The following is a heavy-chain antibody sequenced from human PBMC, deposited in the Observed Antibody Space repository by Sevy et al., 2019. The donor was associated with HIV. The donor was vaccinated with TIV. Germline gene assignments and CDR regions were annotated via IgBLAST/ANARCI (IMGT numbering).Heavy chain of an antibody. J-gene: IGHJ5*02. Sequence: LSLTCAASGFNFSPYAMHWVRQGPGKGLEWVATISSDGSTRSYVDSVKGRFSISRDNSKNTLYLQMNNLTHNDTAVFYCAKEGYYYDSRSSDWFDPWGQGTLVILSS. CDR3: AKEGYYYDSRSSDWFDP. V-gene: IGHV3-30*18. CDR1: GFNFSPYA. CDR2: ISSDGSTR. D-gene: IGHD3-22*01.